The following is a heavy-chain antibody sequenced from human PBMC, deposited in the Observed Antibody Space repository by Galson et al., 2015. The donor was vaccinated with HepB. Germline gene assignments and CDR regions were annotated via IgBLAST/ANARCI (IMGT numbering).Heavy chain of an antibody. D-gene: IGHD3-22*01. CDR3: ARDGPEDDYDSTGYYYFDY. CDR1: GYTFTGYG. CDR2: ISAYNSNT. J-gene: IGHJ4*02. Sequence: SVKVSCKASGYTFTGYGISWVRQAPGQGLEWMGWISAYNSNTNNAQKFQGRVTMTRDTSTSTAYMELRSLRSDDTAVYYCARDGPEDDYDSTGYYYFDYLRQGTLVTVSS. V-gene: IGHV1-18*01.